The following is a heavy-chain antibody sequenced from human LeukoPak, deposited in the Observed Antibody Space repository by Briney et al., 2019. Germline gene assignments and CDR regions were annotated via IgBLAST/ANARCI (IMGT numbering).Heavy chain of an antibody. CDR1: GFTFSRNG. CDR2: IYYDGGNK. CDR3: ARDLLYSGSYSWYFDL. J-gene: IGHJ2*01. V-gene: IGHV3-33*01. D-gene: IGHD1-26*01. Sequence: PGRSLRLSCAASGFTFSRNGMHWVRQAPGKGLEWVALIYYDGGNKYYVDSVKGRFTISRDNSKNMLYLQMNSLRAEDTAVYYCARDLLYSGSYSWYFDLWGRGIPVTVSS.